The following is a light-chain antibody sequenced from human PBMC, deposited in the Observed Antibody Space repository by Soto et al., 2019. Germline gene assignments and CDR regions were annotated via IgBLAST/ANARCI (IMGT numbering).Light chain of an antibody. CDR2: GAS. CDR3: QQYNNWPT. J-gene: IGKJ4*01. Sequence: EMGMTQSPATVSVSPRVGVRLSCRASHSVNINLAWYQQKPGQAPRLFIHGASTRATGIPARFSGSGSGTEFTLTIRSLQSEDFAVYYCQQYNNWPTFGGGTKVDIK. V-gene: IGKV3-15*01. CDR1: HSVNIN.